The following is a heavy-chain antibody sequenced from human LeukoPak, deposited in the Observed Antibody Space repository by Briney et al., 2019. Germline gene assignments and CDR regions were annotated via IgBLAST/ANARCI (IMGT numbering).Heavy chain of an antibody. J-gene: IGHJ4*02. V-gene: IGHV3-21*01. CDR3: ARDGSGGVDY. CDR1: GSTFSSYS. D-gene: IGHD3-3*01. Sequence: GGSLRLSCAVSGSTFSSYSMNWVRQAPGKGLEWVSSISSSSSYIYYADSVKGRFTISRDNAKNSLYQQMNSLRAEDTAVYYCARDGSGGVDYWGQGTLVTVSS. CDR2: ISSSSSYI.